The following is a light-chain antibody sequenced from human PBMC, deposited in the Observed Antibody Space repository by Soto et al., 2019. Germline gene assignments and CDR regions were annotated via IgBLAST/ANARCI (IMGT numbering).Light chain of an antibody. CDR3: QQYNNWPYT. CDR1: QSVNRN. CDR2: GAS. V-gene: IGKV3-15*01. Sequence: EIVMTQSPGTLSVSPGERATLSCRASQSVNRNLVWYQQKPGQAPRFLIYGASTRATTIPARFSGSGSGTEFTLTISSLQSGDFAVYYCQQYNNWPYTFGQGTKVDIK. J-gene: IGKJ2*01.